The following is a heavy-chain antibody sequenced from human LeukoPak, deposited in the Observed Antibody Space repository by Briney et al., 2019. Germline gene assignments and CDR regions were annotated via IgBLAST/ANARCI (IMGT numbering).Heavy chain of an antibody. CDR2: ISYDGSNK. D-gene: IGHD6-6*01. Sequence: GGSLRLSCAASGFTFSSYAMHWVRQAPGKGLEWVAVISYDGSNKYYADSVKGRFTISRDNSKNTLYLQMNSLRAEDTAVYYCAKDRYSSSSVSDYWGQGTLVTVSS. CDR1: GFTFSSYA. V-gene: IGHV3-30-3*01. CDR3: AKDRYSSSSVSDY. J-gene: IGHJ4*02.